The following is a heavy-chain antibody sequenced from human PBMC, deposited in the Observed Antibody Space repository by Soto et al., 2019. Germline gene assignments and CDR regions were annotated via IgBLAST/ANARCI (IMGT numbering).Heavy chain of an antibody. Sequence: PGGSLRLSCAASGFTFSSHWMTWVRQAPGKGLEWVANIKQDGSERYYVDSVKGRFSIPRDNAESSLFLQMTGLRAEDTAVYYCAREDTYGLYVDYWGQGTLVTVSS. CDR3: AREDTYGLYVDY. J-gene: IGHJ4*02. CDR1: GFTFSSHW. D-gene: IGHD5-18*01. V-gene: IGHV3-7*01. CDR2: IKQDGSER.